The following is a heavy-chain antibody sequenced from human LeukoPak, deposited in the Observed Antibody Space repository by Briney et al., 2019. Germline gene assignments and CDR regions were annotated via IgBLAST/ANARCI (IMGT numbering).Heavy chain of an antibody. D-gene: IGHD3-9*01. CDR1: GGTFSSYA. J-gene: IGHJ4*02. Sequence: SVKVSCKASGGTFSSYAISWVRQAPGQGLEWMGGIIPIFGTANYAQKFQGRVTITADESTSTAYMELSSLRSEDTAVYYCARALNYDILTGLPAYCDYWGQGTLVTVSS. CDR3: ARALNYDILTGLPAYCDY. CDR2: IIPIFGTA. V-gene: IGHV1-69*13.